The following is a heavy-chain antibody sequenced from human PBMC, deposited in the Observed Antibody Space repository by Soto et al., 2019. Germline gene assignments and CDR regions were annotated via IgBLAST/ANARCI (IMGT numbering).Heavy chain of an antibody. J-gene: IGHJ4*02. Sequence: PGGSLRLSCAASGFTFSSYWMSWVRQAPGKGLEWAANIKQDGSEKYYVDSVKGRFTISRDNAKNSLYLQMNSLRAEDTAVYYCARELPAAPFDYWGQGLLVTVSS. CDR1: GFTFSSYW. D-gene: IGHD2-2*01. CDR2: IKQDGSEK. V-gene: IGHV3-7*01. CDR3: ARELPAAPFDY.